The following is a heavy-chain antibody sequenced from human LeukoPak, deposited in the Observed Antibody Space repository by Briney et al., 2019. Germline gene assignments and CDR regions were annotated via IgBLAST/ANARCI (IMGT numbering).Heavy chain of an antibody. Sequence: GGSLRLSCAASGFTFNTYAMSWVRQAPGKGLEWVSSISASGGSTYYADSVKGRFTISRDNSKNTLSLQMNSLRADDTALYYCAKDRAYPNDVFDIWGQGTMVTVS. CDR2: ISASGGST. CDR3: AKDRAYPNDVFDI. CDR1: GFTFNTYA. J-gene: IGHJ3*02. V-gene: IGHV3-23*01. D-gene: IGHD2-21*01.